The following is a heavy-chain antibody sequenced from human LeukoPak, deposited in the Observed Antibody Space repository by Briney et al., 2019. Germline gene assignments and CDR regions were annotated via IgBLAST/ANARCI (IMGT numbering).Heavy chain of an antibody. CDR2: INHSGSP. Sequence: PSETLSLTCAVYGGSFSGYYWIWIRQPPGKGLEWIGEINHSGSPNYHPSLKSRVTISVDTSKNQFSLKLSSVTAADTAVYYCARAPGHTFYYSYYYMDVWGKGTTVTVSS. J-gene: IGHJ6*03. V-gene: IGHV4-34*01. D-gene: IGHD1-14*01. CDR1: GGSFSGYY. CDR3: ARAPGHTFYYSYYYMDV.